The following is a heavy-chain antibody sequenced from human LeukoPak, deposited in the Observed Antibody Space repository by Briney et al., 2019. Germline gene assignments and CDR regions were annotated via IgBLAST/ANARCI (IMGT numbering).Heavy chain of an antibody. CDR3: AREGTDLSYDY. CDR1: GGSISYDY. V-gene: IGHV4-59*01. D-gene: IGHD1/OR15-1a*01. Sequence: SETLSLTCTVSGGSISYDYWSWIRQSPGKRLEWIGYIHYSGATNYSPSLKSRVTISVDTSKNQFSLKLSSVTAADTAVYYCAREGTDLSYDYWGQGTLVTVSS. J-gene: IGHJ4*02. CDR2: IHYSGAT.